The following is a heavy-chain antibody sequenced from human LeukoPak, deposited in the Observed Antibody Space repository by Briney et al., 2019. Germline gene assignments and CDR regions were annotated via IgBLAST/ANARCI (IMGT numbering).Heavy chain of an antibody. D-gene: IGHD2-2*02. V-gene: IGHV3-30*18. CDR1: GFTFSSYG. CDR2: ISYDGSNK. Sequence: GGSLRLSCAASGFTFSSYGMHWVRQAPGKGLEWVAVISYDGSNKYYADSVKGGFTISRDNSKNTLYLQMNSLRAEDTAVYYCAKDPREIVVVPAAILQWLVPYYFDYWGQGTLVTVSS. J-gene: IGHJ4*02. CDR3: AKDPREIVVVPAAILQWLVPYYFDY.